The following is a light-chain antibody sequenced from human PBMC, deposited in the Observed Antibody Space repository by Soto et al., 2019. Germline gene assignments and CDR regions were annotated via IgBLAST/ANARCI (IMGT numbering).Light chain of an antibody. CDR3: HQYTSPPWM. V-gene: IGKV3-20*01. Sequence: ELVLTQSPDTLSLPPGERATLSCRASQTVPGNYLAWFQQKPGQAPRLLIYGASSRAPAIPDRFSGSGSGADFTLTVSRLESEDFAIYYCHQYTSPPWMVGQGTRVE. CDR2: GAS. CDR1: QTVPGNY. J-gene: IGKJ1*01.